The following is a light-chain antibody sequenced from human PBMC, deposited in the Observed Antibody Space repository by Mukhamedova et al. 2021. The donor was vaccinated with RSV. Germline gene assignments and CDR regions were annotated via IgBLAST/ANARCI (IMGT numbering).Light chain of an antibody. Sequence: VTISCSGSSSNIGSNYVYWYQQLPGTAPKLLIYRNNQRPSSVPDRFSGSKSGTSASLAISGLRSEDEADYYCAAWDDSMSGPVF. CDR3: AAWDDSMSGPV. CDR2: RNN. V-gene: IGLV1-47*01. J-gene: IGLJ3*02. CDR1: SSNIGSNY.